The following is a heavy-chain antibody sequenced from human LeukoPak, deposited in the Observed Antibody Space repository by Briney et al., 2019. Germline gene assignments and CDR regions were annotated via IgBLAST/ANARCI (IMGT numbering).Heavy chain of an antibody. CDR3: ARGIAAAGNRWFDP. D-gene: IGHD6-13*01. CDR2: INPNSGGT. Sequence: ASVKVSCKASGYTFTGYYMYWVRQAPGQGLEWMGWINPNSGGTNYAQKFQGRVTMTRDTSISTAYMELSRLRSDDTAVYYCARGIAAAGNRWFDPWGQGTLVTVSS. CDR1: GYTFTGYY. V-gene: IGHV1-2*02. J-gene: IGHJ5*02.